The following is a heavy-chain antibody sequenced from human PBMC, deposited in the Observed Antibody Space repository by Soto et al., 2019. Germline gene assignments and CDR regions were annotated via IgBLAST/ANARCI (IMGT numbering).Heavy chain of an antibody. J-gene: IGHJ3*02. V-gene: IGHV4-34*01. Sequence: SETLSLTCAVYGGSFSGYYWSWIRQPPGKGLEWIGEINHSGSTNYNPSLKSRVTISVDTSKNQFSLKLSSVTAADTAVYYCARLRTTFDIWGQGTLVTCSS. D-gene: IGHD3-10*01. CDR3: ARLRTTFDI. CDR2: INHSGST. CDR1: GGSFSGYY.